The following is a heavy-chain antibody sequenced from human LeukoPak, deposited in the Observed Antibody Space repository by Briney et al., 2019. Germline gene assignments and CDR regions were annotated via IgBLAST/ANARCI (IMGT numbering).Heavy chain of an antibody. Sequence: PGGSLRLSCAASGFTFSTYAMSWVRQAPGKGLEWVSAISGRGVSTSYADSVRGRFTISRDNSKNTLYLQMNSLGAEDTAVYYCAKAASGNWNDVSDYWGQGTLVTVSS. CDR1: GFTFSTYA. V-gene: IGHV3-23*01. D-gene: IGHD1-20*01. CDR2: ISGRGVST. J-gene: IGHJ4*02. CDR3: AKAASGNWNDVSDY.